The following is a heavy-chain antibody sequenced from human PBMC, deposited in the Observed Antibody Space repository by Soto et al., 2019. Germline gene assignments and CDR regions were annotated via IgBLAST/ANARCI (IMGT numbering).Heavy chain of an antibody. CDR3: ARDYYGSGSMRYGMDV. D-gene: IGHD3-10*01. Sequence: PSETLSLTCTVSGGSISSYYWSWIRQPPGKGLEWIGYIYYSGSTNYNPSLKSRVTISVDTSKNQFSLKLSSVTAADTAVYYCARDYYGSGSMRYGMDVWGQGTTVTVSS. CDR2: IYYSGST. J-gene: IGHJ6*02. V-gene: IGHV4-59*01. CDR1: GGSISSYY.